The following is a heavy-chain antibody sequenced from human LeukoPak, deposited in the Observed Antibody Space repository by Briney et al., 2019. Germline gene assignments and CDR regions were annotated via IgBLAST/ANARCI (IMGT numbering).Heavy chain of an antibody. CDR1: GYTFTGYY. D-gene: IGHD2-21*01. V-gene: IGHV1-2*02. J-gene: IGHJ4*02. Sequence: ASVKVSCKASGYTFTGYYIHWVRQAPGQGLEWMGWINPNSGGTDYAQKFQGRVTLIRDTSISTAYMELSRLTSDDTAVYYCARGRYCGETTCSDFDSWGQGTLVTVSS. CDR3: ARGRYCGETTCSDFDS. CDR2: INPNSGGT.